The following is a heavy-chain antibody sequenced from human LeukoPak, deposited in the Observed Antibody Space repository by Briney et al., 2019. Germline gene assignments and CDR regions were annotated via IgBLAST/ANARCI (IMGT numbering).Heavy chain of an antibody. CDR2: ISYDGSNK. CDR3: AKDIPAYYDFWSGYQAFDY. D-gene: IGHD3-3*01. CDR1: GFTFSSYA. J-gene: IGHJ4*02. Sequence: GGSLRLSCAASGFTFSSYAMHWVRQAPGKGLEWVAVISYDGSNKYYADSVKGRFTISRDNSKNTLYLQMNSLRAEDTAVYYCAKDIPAYYDFWSGYQAFDYWGQGTLVTVSS. V-gene: IGHV3-30-3*01.